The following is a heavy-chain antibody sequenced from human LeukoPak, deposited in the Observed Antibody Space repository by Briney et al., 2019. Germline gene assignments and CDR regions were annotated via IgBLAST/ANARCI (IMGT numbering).Heavy chain of an antibody. J-gene: IGHJ4*02. CDR2: ISSSSSYI. CDR3: ARAPYSGWVRWGFDY. V-gene: IGHV3-21*01. D-gene: IGHD6-19*01. Sequence: GGSLRLSCAASGFTFSSYSMNWVRQAPGKGLEWVSSISSSSSYIYYADSVKGRFTISRDNAKNSLYLQMNSLRAEDTAVYYCARAPYSGWVRWGFDYWGQGTLVTVSS. CDR1: GFTFSSYS.